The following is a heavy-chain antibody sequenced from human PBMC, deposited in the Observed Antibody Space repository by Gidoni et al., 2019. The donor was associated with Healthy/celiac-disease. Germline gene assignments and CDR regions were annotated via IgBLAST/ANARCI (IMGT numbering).Heavy chain of an antibody. D-gene: IGHD4-17*01. CDR2: MGTAGDP. CDR3: ARGTFYGDYWYFDL. V-gene: IGHV3-13*05. Sequence: EVQLVESGGGLVQPGGSLRLSCAASGFTFSSYDMHWVRQATGKGLEWVSAMGTAGDPYYPGSVKGRFTISRENAKNSLYLQMNSLRAGDTAVYYCARGTFYGDYWYFDLWGRGTLVTVSS. J-gene: IGHJ2*01. CDR1: GFTFSSYD.